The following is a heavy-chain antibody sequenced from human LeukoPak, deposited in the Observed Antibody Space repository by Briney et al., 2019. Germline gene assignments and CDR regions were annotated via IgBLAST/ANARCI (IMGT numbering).Heavy chain of an antibody. CDR1: GFTFSSYE. CDR2: ISGSGGTT. V-gene: IGHV3-23*01. J-gene: IGHJ5*01. D-gene: IGHD3-10*01. CDR3: AKEASALWFGELSYWFDS. Sequence: PGGSLRLSCAASGFTFSSYEMNWVRQAPGKGLEWVSGISGSGGTTYYADSVKGRFTISRDNFKNTLYLQMNSLRAGDTAIYYCAKEASALWFGELSYWFDSWGQGTLVTVSS.